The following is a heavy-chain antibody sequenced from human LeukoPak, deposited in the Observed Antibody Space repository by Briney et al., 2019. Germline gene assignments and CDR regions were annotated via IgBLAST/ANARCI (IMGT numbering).Heavy chain of an antibody. CDR3: ARVTGYMTEDYFDY. CDR2: IYHSGST. D-gene: IGHD6-13*01. V-gene: IGHV4-38-2*02. Sequence: SETLSLTCTVSGYSISSGYYWGWIRQPPGKGLEWIGSIYHSGSTYYNPSLKSRVTISVDTSKNQFSLRLSSVTAADTAVYYCARVTGYMTEDYFDYWGQGTLVTVSS. CDR1: GYSISSGYY. J-gene: IGHJ4*02.